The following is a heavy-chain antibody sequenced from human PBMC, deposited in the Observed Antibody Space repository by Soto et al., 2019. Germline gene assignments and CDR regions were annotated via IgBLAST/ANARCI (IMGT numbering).Heavy chain of an antibody. CDR2: MNPNSGNT. CDR3: ASSGIAVAGTDAFDI. Sequence: GASVKVSCKASGYTFTSYDINWVRQATGQGLEWMGWMNPNSGNTGYAQKFQGRVTMTRNTSISTAYMELSSLRSEDTAVYYCASSGIAVAGTDAFDIWGQGTMVTLSS. V-gene: IGHV1-8*01. CDR1: GYTFTSYD. J-gene: IGHJ3*02. D-gene: IGHD6-19*01.